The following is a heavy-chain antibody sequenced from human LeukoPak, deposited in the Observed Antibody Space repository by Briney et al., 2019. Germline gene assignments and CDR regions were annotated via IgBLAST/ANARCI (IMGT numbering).Heavy chain of an antibody. CDR2: IKSKTDGGTT. Sequence: GGSLRLSCAASGFTFSNAWMSWVRQAPGKGLEWVGRIKSKTDGGTTDYAAPVKGRFTILRDDSKNTLYLQMNGLKTEDTAVYYCTTQRRYDILTGYYNKDYWGQGTLVTVSS. V-gene: IGHV3-15*01. CDR1: GFTFSNAW. D-gene: IGHD3-9*01. CDR3: TTQRRYDILTGYYNKDY. J-gene: IGHJ4*02.